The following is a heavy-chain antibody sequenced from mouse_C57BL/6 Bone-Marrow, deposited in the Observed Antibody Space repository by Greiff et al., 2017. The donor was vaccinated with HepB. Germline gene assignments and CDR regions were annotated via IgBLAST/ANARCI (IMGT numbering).Heavy chain of an antibody. D-gene: IGHD1-1*01. J-gene: IGHJ2*01. V-gene: IGHV5-17*01. CDR1: GFTFSDYG. CDR2: ISSGSSTI. Sequence: DVQLVESGGGLVKPGGSLKLSCAASGFTFSDYGMHWVRQAPEKGLEWVAYISSGSSTIYYADTVKGRFTISRDNAKNTLFLQMTSLRSEDTAMYYCARRNYYGSSRDYFDYWGQGTTLTVSS. CDR3: ARRNYYGSSRDYFDY.